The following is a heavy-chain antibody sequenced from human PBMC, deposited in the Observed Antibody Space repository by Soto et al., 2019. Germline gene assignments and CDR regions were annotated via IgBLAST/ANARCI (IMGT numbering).Heavy chain of an antibody. V-gene: IGHV4-34*01. Sequence: SETLSLTCAVYGGSFSGYYWSWIRQPPGKGLEWIGEINHSGSTNYNPSLKSRVTISVDTSKNQFSLKLSSVTAADTAVYYCASQLLLDYYYYGMDVWGQGTTVTVS. CDR2: INHSGST. J-gene: IGHJ6*02. CDR3: ASQLLLDYYYYGMDV. D-gene: IGHD2-15*01. CDR1: GGSFSGYY.